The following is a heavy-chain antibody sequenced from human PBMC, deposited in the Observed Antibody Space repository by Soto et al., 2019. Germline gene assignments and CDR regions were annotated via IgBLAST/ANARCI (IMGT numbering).Heavy chain of an antibody. V-gene: IGHV4-30-2*01. Sequence: SETLSLPCAVSAGSISRGGYSWSWIRQPPGKGLEWIGYIYHSGSTYYNPSLKSRVTISVDRSKNQFSLKLSSVTAADTAAYYCARGGIVGVPAAMGACKIWRQGTMATVAS. CDR2: IYHSGST. CDR1: AGSISRGGYS. J-gene: IGHJ3*02. CDR3: ARGGIVGVPAAMGACKI. D-gene: IGHD2-2*01.